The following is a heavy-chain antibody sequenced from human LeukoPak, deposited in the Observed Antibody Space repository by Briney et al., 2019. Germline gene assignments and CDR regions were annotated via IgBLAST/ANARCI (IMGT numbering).Heavy chain of an antibody. D-gene: IGHD3-3*01. CDR1: GYSFTNYW. Sequence: GESLKISCKGSGYSFTNYWIGWVRQMPGKGLEWMGIIYAGDSHTIFRPSFQGQVTISADTSISTAYLQWSSLKASDTAIYYCARSFWSGPFFFYGMDVWGQGTTVTVSS. CDR3: ARSFWSGPFFFYGMDV. CDR2: IYAGDSHT. V-gene: IGHV5-51*01. J-gene: IGHJ6*02.